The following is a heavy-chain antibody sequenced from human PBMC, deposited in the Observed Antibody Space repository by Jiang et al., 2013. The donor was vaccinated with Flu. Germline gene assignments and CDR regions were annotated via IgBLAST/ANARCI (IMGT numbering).Heavy chain of an antibody. V-gene: IGHV4-61*01. D-gene: IGHD1-14*01. Sequence: GLVKPSETLSLTCTVSGGSVSSGSYYWSWIRQPPGKGLEWIGYIYYSGSTNYNPSLKSRVTISVDTSKNQFSLKLSSVTAADTAVYYCARGAKFPRTDAFDIWGQGTMVTVSS. CDR1: GGSVSSGSYY. CDR2: IYYSGST. CDR3: ARGAKFPRTDAFDI. J-gene: IGHJ3*02.